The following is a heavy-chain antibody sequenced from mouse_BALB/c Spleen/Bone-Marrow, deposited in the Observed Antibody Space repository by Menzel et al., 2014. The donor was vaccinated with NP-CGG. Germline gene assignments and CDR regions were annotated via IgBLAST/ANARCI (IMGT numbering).Heavy chain of an antibody. CDR2: IDPANGNT. V-gene: IGHV14-3*02. CDR3: ARWEYCDMDY. J-gene: IGHJ4*01. Sequence: EVQLQQSGAELVKPGASVKLSCTASGFNIKDTYMHWVKQRPEQGLEWIGRIDPANGNTKYDPKFQGKATITADTSSNTAYLQLSSLASEDTAVYYCARWEYCDMDYWGQGTSVTVSS. CDR1: GFNIKDTY. D-gene: IGHD4-1*01.